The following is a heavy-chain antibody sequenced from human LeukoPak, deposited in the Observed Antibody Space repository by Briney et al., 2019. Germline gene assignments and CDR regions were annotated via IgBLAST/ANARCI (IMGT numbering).Heavy chain of an antibody. V-gene: IGHV5-51*01. CDR1: GYSFTSYW. CDR3: ARHEVVTNWGLRPDY. J-gene: IGHJ4*02. D-gene: IGHD2-21*02. Sequence: GESLKISCKGSGYSFTSYWIGWVRQMPGKGLEWMGIIYPGDSDTRYSPSFQGQVTISADKSISTAYLQWSSLKASDTAMYYCARHEVVTNWGLRPDYWGQGTLVTVSS. CDR2: IYPGDSDT.